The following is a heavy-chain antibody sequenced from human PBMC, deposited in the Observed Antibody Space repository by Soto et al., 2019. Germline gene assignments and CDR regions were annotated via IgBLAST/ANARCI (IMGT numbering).Heavy chain of an antibody. CDR3: ASEPDIVVVVAAQVGI. CDR1: GFTFSSYA. V-gene: IGHV3-23*01. D-gene: IGHD2-15*01. J-gene: IGHJ3*02. Sequence: PGGSLRLSCAASGFTFSSYAVSWVRQAPGKGLEWVSAISGSGGSTYYADSVNGRFTISRDNSKNTLYLQMNSLRAEDTAVYYCASEPDIVVVVAAQVGIWGQGTMVTVSS. CDR2: ISGSGGST.